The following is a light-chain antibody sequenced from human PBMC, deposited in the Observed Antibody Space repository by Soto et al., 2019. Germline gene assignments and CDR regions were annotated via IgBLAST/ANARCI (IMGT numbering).Light chain of an antibody. CDR1: QTVNSRH. Sequence: ESLLTQSPGTLSLSPGERATLSCRASQTVNSRHLNWYQHKPGQAPRLLIYGASIRAAGIPDRFSGSRSGAAFSLTITRLEPEDSAVYYCQQFDGSRPAFTFGQGTKLVI. CDR3: QQFDGSRPAFT. V-gene: IGKV3-20*01. J-gene: IGKJ2*01. CDR2: GAS.